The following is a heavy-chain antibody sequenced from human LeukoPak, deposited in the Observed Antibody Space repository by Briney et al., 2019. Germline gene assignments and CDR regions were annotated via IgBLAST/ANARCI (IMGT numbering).Heavy chain of an antibody. D-gene: IGHD6-19*01. V-gene: IGHV1-2*02. J-gene: IGHJ4*02. CDR2: INSNSDGT. CDR3: ARGTEATSGWDPTY. CDR1: GYTFTGYY. Sequence: ASVKVSCKASGYTFTGYYMHWVRQAPGQGLEWMGWINSNSDGTSYGQKFQGRVTMTTDMSNSTAYMGLRGLRSDDMATYYCARGTEATSGWDPTYWGQGTLVTVSS.